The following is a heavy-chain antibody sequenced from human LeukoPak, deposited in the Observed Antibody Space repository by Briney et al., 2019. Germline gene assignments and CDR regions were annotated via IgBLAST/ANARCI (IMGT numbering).Heavy chain of an antibody. CDR2: IYPGDSDT. D-gene: IGHD2-2*01. Sequence: GESLQISCRGSGYSFTTYWIGWVRQMPGKGVQWRGIIYPGDSDTIYSPSFQGQVTMSADKSINTAYLQWSSLKCSDTAMYYCARRQGCSSTSCPPDSWGQGTLVTVSS. V-gene: IGHV5-51*01. CDR1: GYSFTTYW. CDR3: ARRQGCSSTSCPPDS. J-gene: IGHJ4*02.